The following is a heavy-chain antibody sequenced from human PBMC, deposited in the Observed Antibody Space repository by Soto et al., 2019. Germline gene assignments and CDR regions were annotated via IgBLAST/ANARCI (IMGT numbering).Heavy chain of an antibody. J-gene: IGHJ5*02. V-gene: IGHV4-34*01. CDR2: INHSGST. CDR1: GGSFSGYY. Sequence: SETLSLTCAVYGGSFSGYYWSWIRQPPGKGLEWIGEINHSGSTNYNPSLKSRVTISVDTSKNQFSLKLSSVTAADTAVYYCARGVASLNDRIAARPPTNFDPWGQGTLVTVSS. CDR3: ARGVASLNDRIAARPPTNFDP. D-gene: IGHD6-6*01.